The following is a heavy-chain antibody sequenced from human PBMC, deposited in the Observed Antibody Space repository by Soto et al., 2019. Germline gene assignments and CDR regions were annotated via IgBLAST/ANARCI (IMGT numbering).Heavy chain of an antibody. CDR2: ISAYNGNT. Sequence: ASVKVSCKASGYTFTSYGISWVRQAPGQGLEWMGWISAYNGNTNYAQKLQGRVTTTEDTSTDTAYMELSSLTSEDTAVHYCARGVGWEPLDYWGQGTLVTVSS. J-gene: IGHJ4*02. V-gene: IGHV1-18*01. CDR1: GYTFTSYG. CDR3: ARGVGWEPLDY. D-gene: IGHD1-26*01.